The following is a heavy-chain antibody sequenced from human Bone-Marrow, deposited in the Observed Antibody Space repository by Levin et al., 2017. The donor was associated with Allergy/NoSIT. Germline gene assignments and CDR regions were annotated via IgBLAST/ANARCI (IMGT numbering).Heavy chain of an antibody. CDR2: INPNSGGT. CDR1: GYTFTGYY. J-gene: IGHJ3*02. V-gene: IGHV1-2*06. CDR3: ARGYCSGGSCYQDAFDI. Sequence: GESLKISCKASGYTFTGYYMHWVRQAPGQGLEWMGRINPNSGGTNYAQKFQGRVTMTRDTSISTAYMELSRLRSDDTAVYYCARGYCSGGSCYQDAFDIWGQGTMVTVSS. D-gene: IGHD2-15*01.